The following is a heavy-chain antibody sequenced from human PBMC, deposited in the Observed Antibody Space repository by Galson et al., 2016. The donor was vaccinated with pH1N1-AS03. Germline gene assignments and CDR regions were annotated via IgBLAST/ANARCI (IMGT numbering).Heavy chain of an antibody. D-gene: IGHD6-6*01. V-gene: IGHV3-21*01. CDR2: INSSGGHI. J-gene: IGHJ4*02. Sequence: SLRLSCAASGFTFSSHSMNWVRQAPGKGLEWVSSINSSGGHIYYADSVKGRFTISRDNAKKSLYLEMNSLRAEDTAIYYWARDGLDSSGRDYWGQGTLVTVSS. CDR1: GFTFSSHS. CDR3: ARDGLDSSGRDY.